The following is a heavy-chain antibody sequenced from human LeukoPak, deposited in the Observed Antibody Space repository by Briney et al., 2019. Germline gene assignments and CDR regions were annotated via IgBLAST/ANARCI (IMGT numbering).Heavy chain of an antibody. CDR2: IYPGDSDT. J-gene: IGHJ6*03. D-gene: IGHD3-16*01. CDR1: GYSFTSYW. Sequence: GESLKISCKGSGYSFTSYWIGWVRQMPGKGLEWMGIIYPGDSDTRYSPSFQGQVTISADKSISTTYLQWSSLKASDTAMYYFARRGSPTGFYYYMDVWGKGTTVTVSS. V-gene: IGHV5-51*01. CDR3: ARRGSPTGFYYYMDV.